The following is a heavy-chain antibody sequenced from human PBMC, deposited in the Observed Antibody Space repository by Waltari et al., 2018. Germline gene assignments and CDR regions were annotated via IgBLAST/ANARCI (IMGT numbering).Heavy chain of an antibody. Sequence: QVQLQESGPGLVKPSETLSLTCTVSGGSISSYYWSWIRKAPGKGLEWIGYIYYSGSTNYNPSLKSRVTISVDTSKNQFSLKLSSVTAADTAVYYCARHGGYGDYFDYWGQGTLVTVSS. CDR3: ARHGGYGDYFDY. CDR1: GGSISSYY. D-gene: IGHD2-15*01. V-gene: IGHV4-59*08. CDR2: IYYSGST. J-gene: IGHJ4*02.